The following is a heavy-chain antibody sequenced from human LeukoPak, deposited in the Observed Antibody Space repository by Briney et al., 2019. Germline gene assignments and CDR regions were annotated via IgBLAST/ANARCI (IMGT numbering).Heavy chain of an antibody. V-gene: IGHV3-23*01. CDR1: GFTFSSYA. CDR3: ARDSGYDRAPDY. CDR2: ISGSGGST. J-gene: IGHJ4*02. D-gene: IGHD5-12*01. Sequence: PGGSLRLSCAASGFTFSSYAMSWVRQAPGKGLEWVSAISGSGGSTYYADSVKGRFTISRDNSKTTLYLQMNSLRAEDTAVYYCARDSGYDRAPDYWGQGTLVTVSS.